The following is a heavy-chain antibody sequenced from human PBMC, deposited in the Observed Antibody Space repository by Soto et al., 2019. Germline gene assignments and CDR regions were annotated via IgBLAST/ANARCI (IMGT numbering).Heavy chain of an antibody. V-gene: IGHV3-74*01. J-gene: IGHJ5*02. Sequence: EVQLVESGGGLVQPGGSLRLSCAASGFTFSSYWMHWVRQAPGKGLVWVSRIKSDGSSTSYADSVKGRFTISRDNAKNTLYMQMNSLRAEDTAVYYCARGGYCSSTSCYMGANWFDPWGQGTVVTVSS. D-gene: IGHD2-2*02. CDR2: IKSDGSST. CDR1: GFTFSSYW. CDR3: ARGGYCSSTSCYMGANWFDP.